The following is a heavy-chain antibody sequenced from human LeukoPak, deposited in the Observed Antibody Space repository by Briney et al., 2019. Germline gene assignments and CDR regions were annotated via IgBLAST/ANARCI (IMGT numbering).Heavy chain of an antibody. V-gene: IGHV4-39*07. J-gene: IGHJ4*02. CDR3: ARDLGSR. CDR2: IYYSGST. CDR1: GGSISSSSYY. D-gene: IGHD1-26*01. Sequence: PSETLSLTCTVSGGSISSSSYYWGWIRQPPGKGLEWIGSIYYSGSTYYNPSLKSRVTISVDTSKNQFSLKPSSVTAADTAVYYCARDLGSRWGQGTLVTVSS.